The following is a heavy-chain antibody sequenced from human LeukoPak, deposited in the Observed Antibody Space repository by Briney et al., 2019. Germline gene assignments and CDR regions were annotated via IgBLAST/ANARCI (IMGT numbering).Heavy chain of an antibody. CDR2: TSSSSSTI. CDR3: ARLRYYGMDV. V-gene: IGHV3-48*04. J-gene: IGHJ6*02. CDR1: EFTFSSHA. Sequence: GGSLRLSCAASEFTFSSHAMIWVRQAPGKGLEWVSYTSSSSSTIYYADSVKSRFTISRDNAKNSLYLQMNSLRAEDTAVYYCARLRYYGMDVWGQGTTVTVSS.